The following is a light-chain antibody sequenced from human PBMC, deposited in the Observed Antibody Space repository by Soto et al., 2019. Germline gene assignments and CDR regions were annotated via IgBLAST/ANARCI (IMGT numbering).Light chain of an antibody. CDR2: DAS. CDR1: QSVSIS. Sequence: EIVMTQSPVTLSVSPGERATLSRRASQSVSISLAWYQQKPGQAPRLLIYDASNRATGIPDRFSGSGSGTDFTLTISRLEPEDFAVYYCQQYDSSPRTFGEG. CDR3: QQYDSSPRT. V-gene: IGKV3-20*01. J-gene: IGKJ1*01.